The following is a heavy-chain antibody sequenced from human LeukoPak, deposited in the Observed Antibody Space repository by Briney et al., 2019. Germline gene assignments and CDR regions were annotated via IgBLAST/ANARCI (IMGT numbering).Heavy chain of an antibody. CDR2: ISSSGSTI. D-gene: IGHD6-19*01. CDR1: GFTFSDYY. CDR3: ARNTVAGYTRYYYGMDV. J-gene: IGHJ6*02. V-gene: IGHV3-11*01. Sequence: GGSLRLSCAASGFTFSDYYMSWNRQAPGKGLEWVSYISSSGSTIYYADSVKGRFTISRDNAKNSLYLQMNSLRAEDTAVYYCARNTVAGYTRYYYGMDVWGQGTTVTVSS.